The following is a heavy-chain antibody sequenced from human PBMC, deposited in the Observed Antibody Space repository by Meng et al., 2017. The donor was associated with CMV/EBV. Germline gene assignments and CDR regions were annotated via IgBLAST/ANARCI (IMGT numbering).Heavy chain of an antibody. Sequence: SGVTFSSYAMHWVRQAPGKGLEWVAVISYDGSNKYYADSVKGRFTISRDNSKNTLYLQMNSLRAEDTAVYYCARDWSYGSGSYLVYWGQGTLVTVSS. J-gene: IGHJ4*02. D-gene: IGHD3-10*01. CDR3: ARDWSYGSGSYLVY. CDR2: ISYDGSNK. V-gene: IGHV3-30*04. CDR1: GVTFSSYA.